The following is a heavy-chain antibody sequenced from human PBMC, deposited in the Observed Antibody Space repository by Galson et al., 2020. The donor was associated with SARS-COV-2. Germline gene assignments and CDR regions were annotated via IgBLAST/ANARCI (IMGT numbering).Heavy chain of an antibody. V-gene: IGHV5-51*01. CDR3: ARLALNRYCSGGSCYYHYYGMDV. CDR1: GYSFTSYW. Sequence: GESLKISCKGSGYSFTSYWIGWVRQMPGKGLEWMGIIYPGDSDTRYSPSFQGQVTISADKSISTAYLQWSSLKASDTAMYYCARLALNRYCSGGSCYYHYYGMDVWGQGTTVTVSS. CDR2: IYPGDSDT. D-gene: IGHD2-15*01. J-gene: IGHJ6*02.